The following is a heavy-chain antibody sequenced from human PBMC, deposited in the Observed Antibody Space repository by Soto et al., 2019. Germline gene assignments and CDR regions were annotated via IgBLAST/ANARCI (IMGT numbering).Heavy chain of an antibody. D-gene: IGHD6-19*01. Sequence: EVQLLESGGDLVQPGGSLRLSCVASGFTFSNFGVSWVRQAPGQGLQWVSIIGVDGVTTYYADSVRGRFTISRDNSKNTLYLQMNSLRAEDTAIYYCVKDRTMAAPNDYFDYWGQGTLVTVSS. CDR2: IGVDGVTT. J-gene: IGHJ4*02. V-gene: IGHV3-23*01. CDR3: VKDRTMAAPNDYFDY. CDR1: GFTFSNFG.